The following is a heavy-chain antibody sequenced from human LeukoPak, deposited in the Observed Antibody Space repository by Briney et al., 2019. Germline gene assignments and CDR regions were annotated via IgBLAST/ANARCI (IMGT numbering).Heavy chain of an antibody. CDR1: GYTFTSYY. D-gene: IGHD1-7*01. V-gene: IGHV1-46*01. CDR3: AIPYRYNWNSMDY. CDR2: INPSGGST. J-gene: IGHJ4*02. Sequence: ASVKVSCKASGYTFTSYYMHWVRQAPGQGLELMGIINPSGGSTSYAQKFQGRVTMTEDTSTDTAYMELSSLRSEDTAVYYCAIPYRYNWNSMDYWGQGTLVTVSS.